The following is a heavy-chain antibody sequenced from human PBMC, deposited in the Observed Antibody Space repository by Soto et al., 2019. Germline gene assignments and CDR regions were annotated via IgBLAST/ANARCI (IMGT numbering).Heavy chain of an antibody. V-gene: IGHV1-46*01. CDR3: ARDRDSGGFDY. CDR1: GYTFTSYY. D-gene: IGHD3-16*01. CDR2: INPSGGST. J-gene: IGHJ4*02. Sequence: GASVKVSCKASGYTFTSYYMHWVRQAPGQGLEWTGIINPSGGSTSYAQKFQGRVTMTRDTSTSTVYMELSSLGSEDTAVYYCARDRDSGGFDYWGQGTLVTVSS.